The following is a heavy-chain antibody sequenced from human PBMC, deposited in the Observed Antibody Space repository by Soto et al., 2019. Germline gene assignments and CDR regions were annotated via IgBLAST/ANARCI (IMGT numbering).Heavy chain of an antibody. CDR3: ARDRSGYYGMDV. Sequence: QVQLQESGPGLVKPSQTLSLTCTVSGGSISSGDYYWSWIRQPPGKGLEWSGSIYYSGSTYYNPSLKSRVTISVDTSKNQFSLKLSSVTAADTAVYYCARDRSGYYGMDVWGQGTTVTVSS. J-gene: IGHJ6*02. CDR1: GGSISSGDYY. D-gene: IGHD3-10*01. CDR2: IYYSGST. V-gene: IGHV4-30-4*01.